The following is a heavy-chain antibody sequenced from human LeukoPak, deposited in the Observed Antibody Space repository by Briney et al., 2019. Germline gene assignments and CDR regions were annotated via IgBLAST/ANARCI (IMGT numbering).Heavy chain of an antibody. CDR1: GGSISSYY. CDR2: IYYSGST. CDR3: ARVRYGGLTFFDY. D-gene: IGHD4-23*01. Sequence: ASETLSLTCTVSGGSISSYYWSWIRQPPGKGLEWIGYIYYSGSTNYNPSLKSRVTISVDTSKNQFSLKLSSVTAADTAVYYCARVRYGGLTFFDYWGQGTLVTVSS. J-gene: IGHJ4*02. V-gene: IGHV4-59*12.